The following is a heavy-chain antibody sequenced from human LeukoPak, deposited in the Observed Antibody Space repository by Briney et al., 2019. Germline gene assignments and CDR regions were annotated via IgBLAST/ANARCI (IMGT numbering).Heavy chain of an antibody. CDR1: GFALRSYT. D-gene: IGHD6-19*01. J-gene: IGHJ5*01. V-gene: IGHV3-21*01. CDR3: ARVAVAGPTGWFDS. Sequence: GVSLRLSCAASGFALRSYTVTWVRQAPGKGLEWVSSISSTSAYIYYAESVKGRFSISRDNVDNVVHLQMSSLTNEDTAVYYCARVAVAGPTGWFDSWGQGTLVTVSS. CDR2: ISSTSAYI.